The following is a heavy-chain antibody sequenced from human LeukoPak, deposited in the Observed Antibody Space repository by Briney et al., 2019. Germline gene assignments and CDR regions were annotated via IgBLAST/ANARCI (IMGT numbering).Heavy chain of an antibody. V-gene: IGHV3-23*01. J-gene: IGHJ4*02. D-gene: IGHD6-19*01. Sequence: GGSLRLSCAASGFTFSSYAMSWVRQAPGKGLEWVSAISGSGGSTYYADSVKGRFTISRDNSKNTLYLQMNSLRAEDTAVYYCATAVASSSGWYADYWGQGTLVTVSS. CDR1: GFTFSSYA. CDR2: ISGSGGST. CDR3: ATAVASSSGWYADY.